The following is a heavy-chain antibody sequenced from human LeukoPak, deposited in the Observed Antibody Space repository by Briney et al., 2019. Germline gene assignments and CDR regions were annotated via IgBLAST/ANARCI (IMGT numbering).Heavy chain of an antibody. V-gene: IGHV4-59*12. J-gene: IGHJ6*03. CDR1: GDSISSYY. Sequence: PSETLSLTCTVSGDSISSYYWSWIRQPPGKGLEWIGYIYYSGSTYNPSLKSRVTISVDTSKNQFSLKLSSVTAADTAVYYCARVSNYYYYMDVWGKGTTVTISS. CDR3: ARVSNYYYYMDV. CDR2: IYYSGST.